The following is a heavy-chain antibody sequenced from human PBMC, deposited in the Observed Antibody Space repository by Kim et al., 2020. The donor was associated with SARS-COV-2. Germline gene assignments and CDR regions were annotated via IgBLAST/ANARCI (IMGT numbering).Heavy chain of an antibody. V-gene: IGHV4-31*03. J-gene: IGHJ6*02. CDR1: GGSISSGGYY. CDR2: IYYSGST. CDR3: AGTRYCSSTSCYRLGQEYYYYGMDV. D-gene: IGHD2-2*02. Sequence: SETLSLTCTVSGGSISSGGYYWSWIRQHPGKGLEWIGYIYYSGSTYYNPSLKSRVTISVDTSKNQFSLKLSSVTAADTAVYYCAGTRYCSSTSCYRLGQEYYYYGMDVWGQGTTVTVSS.